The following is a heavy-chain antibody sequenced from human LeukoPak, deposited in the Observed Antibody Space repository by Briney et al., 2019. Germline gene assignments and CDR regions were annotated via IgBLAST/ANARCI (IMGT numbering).Heavy chain of an antibody. V-gene: IGHV4-39*07. D-gene: IGHD6-13*01. CDR3: ATSGTLAAAGIHWFDP. Sequence: PSETLSLTCTVSGGSISSSSYYWGWIRQPPGKGLEWIGSIYYSGSTYYNASLNSRVTISVDTSKNQFSLKLSSVTAADTPVYYCATSGTLAAAGIHWFDPCGQGTLVTVSS. CDR2: IYYSGST. CDR1: GGSISSSSYY. J-gene: IGHJ5*02.